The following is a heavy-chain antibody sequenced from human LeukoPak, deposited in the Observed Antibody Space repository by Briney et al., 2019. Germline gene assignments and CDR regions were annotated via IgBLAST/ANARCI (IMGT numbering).Heavy chain of an antibody. D-gene: IGHD3/OR15-3a*01. CDR2: INPNRGGT. J-gene: IGHJ4*02. CDR1: GYTFTDYY. V-gene: IGHV1-2*02. CDR3: ARRSWTGYYYFDY. Sequence: ASVKVSCKASGYTFTDYYIHWVRQAPGQGLEWMGWINPNRGGTNSAQKFRGRVTMTRDTSISTAYMELSRLRSDDTAVYYCARRSWTGYYYFDYWGQGTLVTVSS.